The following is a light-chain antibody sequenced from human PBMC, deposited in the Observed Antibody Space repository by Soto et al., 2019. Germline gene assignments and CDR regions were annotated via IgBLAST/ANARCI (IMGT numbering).Light chain of an antibody. V-gene: IGLV6-57*04. Sequence: NFMLTQPHSVSESPGKTVTISCTRSGGGIASNFVQWYQQRPGSAPTTVIYENAQRPSVVPDRFSASIDSSSNSASLTISGLKTEDEADYYCQSYGSSGVVFGGGTKLTV. CDR2: ENA. J-gene: IGLJ2*01. CDR3: QSYGSSGVV. CDR1: GGGIASNF.